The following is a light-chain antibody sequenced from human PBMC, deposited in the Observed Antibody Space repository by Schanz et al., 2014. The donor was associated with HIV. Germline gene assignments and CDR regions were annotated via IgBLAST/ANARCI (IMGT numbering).Light chain of an antibody. CDR2: NDD. CDR3: AAWDDSLNGWV. CDR1: ISTIASRT. J-gene: IGLJ3*02. V-gene: IGLV1-44*01. Sequence: QSLLTQPPSASGTPGQTVTISCSGSISTIASRTVDWYQHLPGTAPRLLIHNDDRRPSGVPERFSASKSGTSASLAISGLQSEDEADYYCAAWDDSLNGWVFGGGTKLTVL.